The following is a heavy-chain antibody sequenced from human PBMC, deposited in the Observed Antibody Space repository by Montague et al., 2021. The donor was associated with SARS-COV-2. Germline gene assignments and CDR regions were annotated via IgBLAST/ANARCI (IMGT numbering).Heavy chain of an antibody. CDR3: ARVGSSWYEDY. CDR1: GFTFSGYV. D-gene: IGHD6-13*01. J-gene: IGHJ4*02. V-gene: IGHV3-23*01. CDR2: ISAGGGRT. Sequence: SLRLSCAASGFTFSGYVLAWVRQVPGRGMEWVAAISAGGGRTSHADSVKGRFIISRDNSKNTLYVQMNSLRADDTAVYYCARVGSSWYEDYWGQGTPVTVPS.